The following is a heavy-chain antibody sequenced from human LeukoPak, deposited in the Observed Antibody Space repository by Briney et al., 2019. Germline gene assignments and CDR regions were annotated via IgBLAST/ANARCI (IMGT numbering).Heavy chain of an antibody. CDR1: GFTFSSYA. CDR2: ISSNGGST. J-gene: IGHJ4*02. D-gene: IGHD5-18*01. Sequence: PGGSLRLFCAASGFTFSSYAMHWVRQAPGKGLEYVSAISSNGGSTYYANSVKGRFTISRDNSKNTLYLQMGSLRAEDMAVYYCARDGGYSYGSPSYYFDYWGQGTLVTVSS. V-gene: IGHV3-64*01. CDR3: ARDGGYSYGSPSYYFDY.